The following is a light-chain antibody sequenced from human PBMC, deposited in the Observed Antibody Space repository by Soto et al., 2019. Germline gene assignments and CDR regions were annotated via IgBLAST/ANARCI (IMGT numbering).Light chain of an antibody. Sequence: EIVMTQSPATLSVSPGERATLSCRASQSVSSKLAWYKQKPGQGHRLLIYGASTRATGIPDRFSGSGSGTEFTLTISSLQSEDFAVYYCQHYSTWLWTVGQGTKVEIK. V-gene: IGKV3-15*01. CDR2: GAS. J-gene: IGKJ1*01. CDR3: QHYSTWLWT. CDR1: QSVSSK.